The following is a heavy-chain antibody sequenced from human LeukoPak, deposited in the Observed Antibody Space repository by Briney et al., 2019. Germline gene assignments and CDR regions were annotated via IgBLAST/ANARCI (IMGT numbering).Heavy chain of an antibody. D-gene: IGHD1-26*01. J-gene: IGHJ4*02. Sequence: GGSLRLSCAASGFTFSSYAMSWVRQAPGKGLEWVSAISGSGGSTYYADSVKGRFTISRDNSKNTLYLQMNSLRAEDTAVYYCAKAMAGNSGSYYDYWGQGTLVTVSS. CDR3: AKAMAGNSGSYYDY. CDR2: ISGSGGST. CDR1: GFTFSSYA. V-gene: IGHV3-23*01.